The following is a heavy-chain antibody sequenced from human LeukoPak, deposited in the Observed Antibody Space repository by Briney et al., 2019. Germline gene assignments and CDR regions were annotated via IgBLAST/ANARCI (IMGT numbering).Heavy chain of an antibody. D-gene: IGHD6-13*01. J-gene: IGHJ4*02. CDR2: IDPSDSYT. Sequence: GESLKISCKGSGYSFTSYWISWVSQMPGKGLEWMGRIDPSDSYTNYSPSLQGHVTISADKSISTVYLQWSSLKASDTAMYYCARHPYSSTWYDYWGQGTLVTVSS. CDR1: GYSFTSYW. CDR3: ARHPYSSTWYDY. V-gene: IGHV5-10-1*01.